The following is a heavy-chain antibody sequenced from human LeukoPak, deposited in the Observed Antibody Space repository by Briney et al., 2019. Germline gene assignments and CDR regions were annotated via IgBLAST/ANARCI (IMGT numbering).Heavy chain of an antibody. CDR2: VSYDGTQK. Sequence: GGSLRLSCAASGFTFSSYAMHWVRQAPGKGLEWVAVVSYDGTQKKYADSVKGRFTISRDNSKNTLYLQMDSLRVEDMAVYYCARSPVATAVNYWFDPWGQGTLVIVSS. V-gene: IGHV3-30*01. D-gene: IGHD2-21*01. J-gene: IGHJ5*02. CDR1: GFTFSSYA. CDR3: ARSPVATAVNYWFDP.